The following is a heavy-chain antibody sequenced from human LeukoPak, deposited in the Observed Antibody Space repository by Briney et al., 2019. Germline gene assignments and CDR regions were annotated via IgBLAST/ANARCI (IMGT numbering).Heavy chain of an antibody. CDR3: ARDSDSGYGPFAS. D-gene: IGHD5-12*01. J-gene: IGHJ4*02. Sequence: GGSLRLPCAASGFTVSNNYMSWVRQAPGKGLEWVSVIHSGGTTNYADSVQGRFTISRDNSKTTVYLHMNSPRAEDTAVYYCARDSDSGYGPFASWGQGTLVTVSS. V-gene: IGHV3-53*01. CDR2: IHSGGTT. CDR1: GFTVSNNY.